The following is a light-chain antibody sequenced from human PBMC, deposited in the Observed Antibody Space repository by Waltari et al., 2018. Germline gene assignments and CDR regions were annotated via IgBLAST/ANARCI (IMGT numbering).Light chain of an antibody. CDR2: VTSDGSH. J-gene: IGLJ3*02. CDR1: SGHSSNV. CDR3: QTGGHGTWV. Sequence: QLVLTQSPSASASLGASVKLTCTLSSGHSSNVVAWLQQRPEKGPRYLMKVTSDGSHSKGDEIPDRVSGSSAGAERYLPISSLQSEDEADYYCQTGGHGTWVFGGGTKLTVL. V-gene: IGLV4-69*01.